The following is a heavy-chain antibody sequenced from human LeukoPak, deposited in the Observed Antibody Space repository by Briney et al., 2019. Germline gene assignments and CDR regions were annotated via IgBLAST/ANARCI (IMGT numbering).Heavy chain of an antibody. CDR2: IYPGDSDT. D-gene: IGHD3-16*01. Sequence: GGSLRLSCAASGFIFSDYWMSWVRQAPGKGLEWVGIIYPGDSDTRYSPSFQGQVTISADKSISTAYLQWSSLKASDTAMYYCARQTPQGGDWFDPWGQGTLVTVSS. CDR3: ARQTPQGGDWFDP. J-gene: IGHJ5*02. V-gene: IGHV5-51*01. CDR1: GFIFSDYW.